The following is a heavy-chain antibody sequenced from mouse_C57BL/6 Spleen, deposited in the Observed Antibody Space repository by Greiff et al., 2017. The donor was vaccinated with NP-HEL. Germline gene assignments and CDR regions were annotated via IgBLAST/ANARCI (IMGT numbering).Heavy chain of an antibody. D-gene: IGHD2-4*01. J-gene: IGHJ1*03. CDR3: ARSGGLRHRWYFDV. CDR2: INPNNGGT. Sequence: EVQLQQSGPELVKPGASVKISCKASGYTFTDYYMNWVKQSHGKSLEWIGDINPNNGGTSYNQKFKGKATLTVDKSSSTAYMELRSLTSEDSAVYYCARSGGLRHRWYFDVWGTGTTVTVSS. CDR1: GYTFTDYY. V-gene: IGHV1-26*01.